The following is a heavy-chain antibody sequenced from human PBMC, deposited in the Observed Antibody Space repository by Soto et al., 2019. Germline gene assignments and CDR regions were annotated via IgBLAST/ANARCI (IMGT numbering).Heavy chain of an antibody. D-gene: IGHD4-4*01. CDR1: GFVFSSFW. V-gene: IGHV3-7*01. J-gene: IGHJ4*02. CDR2: IKQDGSET. CDR3: ARGYDYSFFDY. Sequence: PGGSLRLSCATSGFVFSSFWLSWVCQAPGKGLEWVANIKQDGSETYYVDSVKGRFTISRDNAKNSLYLQMNSLRDEDTAVYYCARGYDYSFFDYWGQGTLVTVSS.